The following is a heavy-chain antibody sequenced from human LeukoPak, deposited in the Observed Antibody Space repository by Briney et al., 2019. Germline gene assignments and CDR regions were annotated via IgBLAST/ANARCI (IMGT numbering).Heavy chain of an antibody. D-gene: IGHD3-22*01. CDR1: GGSISSGGYY. CDR3: ARAPFGGHYDSKGYCDY. Sequence: PSQTLSLTCSVSGGSISSGGYYWSWIRQHPGKGLEWIGYIYSIGNTYYNPSLKSRVTVSPDASKNQISLKLSSVTAADTGVYYCARAPFGGHYDSKGYCDYWGQGTLVTVSS. V-gene: IGHV4-31*03. CDR2: IYSIGNT. J-gene: IGHJ4*02.